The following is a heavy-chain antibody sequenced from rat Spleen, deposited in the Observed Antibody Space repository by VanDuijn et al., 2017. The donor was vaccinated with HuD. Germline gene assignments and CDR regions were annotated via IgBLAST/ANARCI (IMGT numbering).Heavy chain of an antibody. V-gene: IGHV5-20*01. CDR3: TKAGYNPFDY. CDR2: ISYDGGNT. D-gene: IGHD1-4*01. Sequence: EVQLVESGGGLVQPGRSMKLSCAASGFSFSHYGMAWVRQAPKKGLEWVASISYDGGNTYYRDSVRGRFTISRDNAKSSLYLQMDSLRSEDTSTYYCTKAGYNPFDYWGQGVMVTVSS. J-gene: IGHJ2*01. CDR1: GFSFSHYG.